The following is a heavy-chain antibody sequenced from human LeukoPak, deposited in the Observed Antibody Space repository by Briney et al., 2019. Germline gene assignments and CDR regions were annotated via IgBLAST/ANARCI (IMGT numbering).Heavy chain of an antibody. CDR1: GFTFSSYS. CDR2: ISSSSSTI. CDR3: ARDRRWAMVRGVHAFDI. D-gene: IGHD3-10*01. J-gene: IGHJ3*02. Sequence: PGRSLRLSCAASGFTFSSYSMNWVRQAPGKGLEWVSYISSSSSTIYYADSVKGRFTISRDNAKNSLYLQMNSLRAEDTAVYYCARDRRWAMVRGVHAFDIWGQGTMVTVSS. V-gene: IGHV3-48*04.